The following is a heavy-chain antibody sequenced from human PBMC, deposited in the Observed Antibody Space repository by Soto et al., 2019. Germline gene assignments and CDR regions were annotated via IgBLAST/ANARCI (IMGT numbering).Heavy chain of an antibody. V-gene: IGHV5-51*01. J-gene: IGHJ3*02. CDR1: GYSFTSYW. D-gene: IGHD6-19*01. CDR2: IYPGDSDT. CDR3: ARGRYISSGWYMDAFDI. Sequence: GESLKISCKGSGYSFTSYWIGWVRQMPGKGLEWMGIIYPGDSDTRYSPSFQGQVTTSADKSISTAYLQWSSLKASDTAMYYCARGRYISSGWYMDAFDIWGQGTMVTVSS.